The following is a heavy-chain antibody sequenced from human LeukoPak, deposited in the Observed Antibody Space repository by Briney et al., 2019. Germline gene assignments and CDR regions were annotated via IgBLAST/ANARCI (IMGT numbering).Heavy chain of an antibody. CDR3: TTLSYAAAPT. V-gene: IGHV3-15*01. D-gene: IGHD2-2*01. J-gene: IGHJ5*02. CDR1: GFTFSNAW. CDR2: VRSETDGGTT. Sequence: GGSLRLSCAASGFTFSNAWMSWVRQAPGKGLEWVSRVRSETDGGTTDYAAPVQGRFTISPDDSKNTLYLQMNSLETDDTAVYYCTTLSYAAAPTWGQGTLVTVSS.